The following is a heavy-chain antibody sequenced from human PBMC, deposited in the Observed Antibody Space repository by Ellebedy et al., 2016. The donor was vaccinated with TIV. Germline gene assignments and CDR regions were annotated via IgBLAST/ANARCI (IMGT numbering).Heavy chain of an antibody. V-gene: IGHV4-34*01. J-gene: IGHJ5*02. D-gene: IGHD2-2*02. CDR3: ARASLVPAAIVTIREGRFDP. Sequence: SETLSLTXAVYGGSFSGYYWSWIRQPPGKGLEWIGEINHSGSTNYNPSLKSRVTISVDTSKNQFSLKLSSVTAADTAVYYCARASLVPAAIVTIREGRFDPWGQGTLVTVSS. CDR1: GGSFSGYY. CDR2: INHSGST.